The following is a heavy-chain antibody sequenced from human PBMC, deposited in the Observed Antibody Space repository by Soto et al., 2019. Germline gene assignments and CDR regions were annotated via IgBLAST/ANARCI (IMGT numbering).Heavy chain of an antibody. CDR3: AKGDSSGYYYESHFDY. D-gene: IGHD3-22*01. CDR1: GFTFSSYA. Sequence: GGSLRLSCAASGFTFSSYAMSWVRQAPGKGLEWVSAISGSGGSTYYADSVKGRFTISRDNSKNTLYLQMNSLRAEDTAVYYCAKGDSSGYYYESHFDYWGQGTLVTVSS. V-gene: IGHV3-23*01. CDR2: ISGSGGST. J-gene: IGHJ4*02.